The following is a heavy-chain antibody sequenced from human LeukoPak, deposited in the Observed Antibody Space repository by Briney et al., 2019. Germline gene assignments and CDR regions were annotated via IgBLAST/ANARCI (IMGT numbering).Heavy chain of an antibody. CDR2: IDPKCSGS. D-gene: IGHD6-19*01. CDR1: GYTFNGYY. V-gene: IGHV1-2*02. CDR3: SSQATSGWHFS. J-gene: IGHJ5*02. Sequence: ASVKVSCKASGYTFNGYYKHWVRQAPGQGPEWMGWIDPKCSGSIQAQKFQGRVTMTRDTSLSTVYMEVSKLRSYDTAVYYCSSQATSGWHFSWGQGTLVTVSS.